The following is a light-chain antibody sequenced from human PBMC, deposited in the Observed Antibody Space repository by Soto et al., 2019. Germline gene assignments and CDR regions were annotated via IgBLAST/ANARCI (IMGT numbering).Light chain of an antibody. CDR3: QQLNSYPFT. V-gene: IGKV1-5*01. J-gene: IGKJ3*01. CDR2: DAS. CDR1: QSISSW. Sequence: DIPMTQSPSTLSASVGDRVTITCRASQSISSWLAWYQQKPGKAPKLLIYDASSLESGVPSRFSGSGSGTEFTLTISSLQPDDFATYYCQQLNSYPFTFGPGTKVDIK.